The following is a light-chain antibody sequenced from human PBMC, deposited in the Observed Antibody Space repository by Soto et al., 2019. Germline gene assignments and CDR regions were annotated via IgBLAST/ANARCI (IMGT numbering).Light chain of an antibody. Sequence: QSVLTQPPSASGTPGQRVTISCSGSSSNIGSNTVNWYQQLPGTAPKLLIYSINRRPSGVPDRFSGSKSGTSASLAISGLQSEDEADYYCAAWDDSLNGVVFGGGTKLTVL. CDR3: AAWDDSLNGVV. J-gene: IGLJ2*01. V-gene: IGLV1-44*01. CDR2: SIN. CDR1: SSNIGSNT.